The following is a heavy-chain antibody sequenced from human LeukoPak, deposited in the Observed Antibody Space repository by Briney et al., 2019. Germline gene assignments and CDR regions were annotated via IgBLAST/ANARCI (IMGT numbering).Heavy chain of an antibody. D-gene: IGHD3-10*01. CDR3: TTGIRGD. J-gene: IGHJ4*02. CDR2: INYNGNVN. V-gene: IGHV3-7*03. Sequence: GGSLRLSCAASGFTFSSYWMNWARQAPGKGLEWVASINYNGNVNYYVDSVKGRFTISRDNAKNSLYLQMSNLRAEDTAVYYCTTGIRGDWGQGTLVTVSS. CDR1: GFTFSSYW.